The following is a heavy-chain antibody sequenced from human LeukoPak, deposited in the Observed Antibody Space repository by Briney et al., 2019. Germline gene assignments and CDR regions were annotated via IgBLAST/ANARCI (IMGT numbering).Heavy chain of an antibody. D-gene: IGHD5-18*01. V-gene: IGHV3-21*01. Sequence: GGPLRLSCAASGFTFSSYAMSWVRQAPGKGLEWVSSISSSSSYIYYADSVKGRFTISRDNAKNSLYLQMNSLRAEDTAVYYCARDPGQVVDTAMVRYYYYYGMDVWGQGTTVTVSS. CDR3: ARDPGQVVDTAMVRYYYYYGMDV. CDR2: ISSSSSYI. CDR1: GFTFSSYA. J-gene: IGHJ6*02.